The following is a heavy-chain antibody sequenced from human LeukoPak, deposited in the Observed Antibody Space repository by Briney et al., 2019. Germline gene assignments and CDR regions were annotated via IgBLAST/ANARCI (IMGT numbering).Heavy chain of an antibody. V-gene: IGHV4-59*12. CDR2: IYYSGST. CDR1: GGSISSYY. Sequence: PSETLSLTCTVSGGSISSYYWSWIRQPPGKGLGWIGYIYYSGSTNYNPSLKSRVTISVDTSKNQFSLKLSSVTAADTAVYYCARDRPNGFDYWGQGTLVTVSS. D-gene: IGHD2-8*01. J-gene: IGHJ4*02. CDR3: ARDRPNGFDY.